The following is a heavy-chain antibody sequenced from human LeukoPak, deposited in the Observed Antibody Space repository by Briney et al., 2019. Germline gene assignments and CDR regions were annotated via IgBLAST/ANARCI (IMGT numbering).Heavy chain of an antibody. CDR2: LNWNGDNT. V-gene: IGHV3-20*04. CDR1: GFTFHDHG. Sequence: GGSLTLSCAASGFTFHDHGMSWVRQPPGKGREWDSTLNWNGDNTGYADSVKARFIISRDNAKKSLYLQMNSLTGEDTAFYYCAREEGPYFDCWGQGTLVTVSS. CDR3: AREEGPYFDC. J-gene: IGHJ4*02.